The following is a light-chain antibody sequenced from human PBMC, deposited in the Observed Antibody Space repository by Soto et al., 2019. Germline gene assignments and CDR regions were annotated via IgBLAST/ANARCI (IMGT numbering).Light chain of an antibody. CDR3: QQYYSPPIT. CDR2: AAS. Sequence: AIRMTQSPSSFSASTGDRVTITCRASQGISSYLAWYQQKPGKAPKLLIYAASTLQSGVPSRFSGSGSGTDFTLTISCPQSEDFATYYCQQYYSPPITFGQGTRLEIK. J-gene: IGKJ5*01. CDR1: QGISSY. V-gene: IGKV1-8*01.